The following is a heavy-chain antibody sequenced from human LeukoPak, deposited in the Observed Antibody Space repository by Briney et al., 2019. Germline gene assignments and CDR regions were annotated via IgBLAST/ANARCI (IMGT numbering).Heavy chain of an antibody. CDR3: AKGGSPGGHLEHDR. D-gene: IGHD1/OR15-1a*01. CDR1: GFTFSAYA. CDR2: PSGSGDAT. Sequence: GGSLRLSCAASGFTFSAYAMSWVRQAPGKGLEWVSTPSGSGDATYYADSVKGRFSVSRDNSKNTLYLQMNSLRVEDTAVYYCAKGGSPGGHLEHDRWGQGTLVTVSS. V-gene: IGHV3-23*01. J-gene: IGHJ5*02.